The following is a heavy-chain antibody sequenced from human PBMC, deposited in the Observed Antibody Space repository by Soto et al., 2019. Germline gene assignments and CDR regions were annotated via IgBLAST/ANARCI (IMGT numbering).Heavy chain of an antibody. CDR2: IYYSGST. V-gene: IGHV4-31*03. J-gene: IGHJ3*02. CDR1: GGSISSGGYY. Sequence: PSETLSLTCTVSGGSISSGGYYWSWIRQHPGKGLEWIGYIYYSGSTYYNPSLKSRVTISVDTSKNQFSLKLSSVTAADTAVYYCARDQSLGMTTVTKRAIDIWGQGTMVTVSS. CDR3: ARDQSLGMTTVTKRAIDI. D-gene: IGHD4-17*01.